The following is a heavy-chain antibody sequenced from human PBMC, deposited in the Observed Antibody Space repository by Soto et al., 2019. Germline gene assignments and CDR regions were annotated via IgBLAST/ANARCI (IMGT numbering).Heavy chain of an antibody. D-gene: IGHD5-12*01. J-gene: IGHJ5*02. V-gene: IGHV3-23*01. Sequence: EVQLLESGGGLVQPGGSLRLSCAASGFTFSSYAMTWVRQAPGKGLEWVSGISGSGGSTYYADSVKGRFTISRDNSKNTLYLQMNSIRAEDTAVYYCAKAQYSGYEFSHNLDPWRHGTLVPVSS. CDR1: GFTFSSYA. CDR2: ISGSGGST. CDR3: AKAQYSGYEFSHNLDP.